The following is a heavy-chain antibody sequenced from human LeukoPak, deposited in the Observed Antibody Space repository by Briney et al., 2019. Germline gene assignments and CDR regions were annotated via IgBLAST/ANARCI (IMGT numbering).Heavy chain of an antibody. D-gene: IGHD2-8*02. V-gene: IGHV3-30*03. Sequence: GRSLRLSCAASGFTFSGFGMRWVRQAPGEGLQWVAVISFDGSNKFYADSVVCRFTISRDNSKNTVFLQMSSLRPEDTAVYSCGTEGGARGVDTVRYEYWGQGNLVTASS. CDR2: ISFDGSNK. CDR3: GTEGGARGVDTVRYEY. CDR1: GFTFSGFG. J-gene: IGHJ1*01.